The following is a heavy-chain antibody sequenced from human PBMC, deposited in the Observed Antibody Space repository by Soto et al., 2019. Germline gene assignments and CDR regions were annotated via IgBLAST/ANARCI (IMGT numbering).Heavy chain of an antibody. CDR1: GFTFSSYA. CDR3: AKDLEGPVWYFDY. CDR2: ISGSGGST. J-gene: IGHJ4*02. D-gene: IGHD1-1*01. Sequence: GGSLRLSCAASGFTFSSYAMSWVRQAPGKGLEWVSAISGSGGSTYYAGSVKGRFTISRDNSKNTLYLQMNSLRAEDTAVYYGAKDLEGPVWYFDYWGQGNLVTVSS. V-gene: IGHV3-23*01.